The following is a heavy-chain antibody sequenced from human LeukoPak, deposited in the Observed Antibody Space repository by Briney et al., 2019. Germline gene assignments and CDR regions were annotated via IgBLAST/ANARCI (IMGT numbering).Heavy chain of an antibody. J-gene: IGHJ4*02. CDR3: ARVFAPKYYYDSSGLYYFDY. Sequence: SETLSLTCTVSGYSITSAYYWGWIRQPAGKGLEWIGRIYTSGSTNYNPSLKSRVTMSVDTSKNQFSLKLSSVTAADTAVYYCARVFAPKYYYDSSGLYYFDYWGQGTLVTVSS. D-gene: IGHD3-22*01. CDR2: IYTSGST. CDR1: GYSITSAYY. V-gene: IGHV4-4*07.